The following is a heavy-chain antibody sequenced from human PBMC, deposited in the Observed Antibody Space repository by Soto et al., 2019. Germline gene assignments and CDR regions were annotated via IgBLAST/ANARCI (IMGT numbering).Heavy chain of an antibody. CDR2: ISYDGSNE. V-gene: IGHV3-30*09. J-gene: IGHJ4*02. CDR1: AFTFRSYD. Sequence: QVQMVESGGGVVQPGRSLRLSCAASAFTFRSYDMHWVRQAPGKGLEWLTFISYDGSNEYYADSVKGRFAISRDNSKNTLYLQMNSLRPEDTAVYYCARYCNGGACYSGSLDYWGQGTLVTVS. D-gene: IGHD2-15*01. CDR3: ARYCNGGACYSGSLDY.